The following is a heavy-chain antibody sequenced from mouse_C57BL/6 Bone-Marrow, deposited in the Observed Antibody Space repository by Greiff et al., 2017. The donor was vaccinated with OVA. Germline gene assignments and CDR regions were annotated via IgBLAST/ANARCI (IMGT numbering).Heavy chain of an antibody. J-gene: IGHJ1*03. CDR1: GYTFTSYW. CDR3: ARFLLVITTVVATRYFDV. V-gene: IGHV1-64*01. Sequence: QVQLQQPGAELVKPGASVQLSCKASGYTFTSYWMHWVKQRPGQGLEWIGMIHPNSGSTNYNEKFKSKATLTVDKSSSTAYMQRSSLTSEDSAVYYCARFLLVITTVVATRYFDVGGTGTAVTVSS. D-gene: IGHD1-1*01. CDR2: IHPNSGST.